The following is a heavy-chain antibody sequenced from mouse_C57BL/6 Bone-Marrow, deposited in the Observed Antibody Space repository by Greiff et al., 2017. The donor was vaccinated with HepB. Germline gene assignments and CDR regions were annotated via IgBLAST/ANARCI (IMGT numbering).Heavy chain of an antibody. CDR3: TSTYGNYVDYFDY. V-gene: IGHV6-6*01. Sequence: EVKLLESGGGLVQPGGSMKLSCAASGFTFSDAWMDWVRQSPEKGLEWVAEIRNKANNHATYYAESVKGRFTISRDDSKSSVYLQMNSLRAEDTGIYYCTSTYGNYVDYFDYWGQGTTLTVSS. J-gene: IGHJ2*01. CDR2: IRNKANNHAT. CDR1: GFTFSDAW. D-gene: IGHD2-1*01.